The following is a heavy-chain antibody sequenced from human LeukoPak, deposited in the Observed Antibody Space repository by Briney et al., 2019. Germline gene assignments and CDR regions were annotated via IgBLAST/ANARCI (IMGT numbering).Heavy chain of an antibody. CDR1: GFTFSSYG. V-gene: IGHV3-23*01. D-gene: IGHD2-21*02. J-gene: IGHJ4*02. CDR3: AKDLDCGGDCYSDYFDY. CDR2: ISGSGGST. Sequence: GGSLRLSCAASGFTFSSYGMSWVRQAPGKGVEWVSAISGSGGSTYYADSVKGRFTISRDNSKNTLYLQMNSLRAEDTAVYYCAKDLDCGGDCYSDYFDYWGQGTLVTVSS.